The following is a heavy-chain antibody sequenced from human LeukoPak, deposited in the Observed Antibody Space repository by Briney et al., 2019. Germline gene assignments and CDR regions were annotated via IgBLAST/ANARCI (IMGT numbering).Heavy chain of an antibody. V-gene: IGHV4-4*07. J-gene: IGHJ3*01. Sequence: SETLSLTCSVPGGSIRGHYWNWLRQAPGKGLDWIGHIFTSGSPNYSPSLTSRVTFSLDTARSQIYLRRTSLTAADTAIYYCARSEEGRFDDGAGYCKPFEPWGEGVM. D-gene: IGHD2-15*01. CDR3: ARSEEGRFDDGAGYCKPFEP. CDR1: GGSIRGHY. CDR2: IFTSGSP.